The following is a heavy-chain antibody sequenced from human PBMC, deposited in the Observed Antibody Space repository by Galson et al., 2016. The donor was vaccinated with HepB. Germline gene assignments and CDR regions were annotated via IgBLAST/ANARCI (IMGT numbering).Heavy chain of an antibody. D-gene: IGHD1-20*01. V-gene: IGHV3-33*01. CDR1: GLTFSSYE. J-gene: IGHJ3*02. Sequence: SLRLSCAASGLTFSSYEMHWVRQAPGKGLEWVAIIWSDGNQYLYADSVKGRFTISRDNSKNTLYLQMNSLRAEDTAVYYCARPRDNFGNAFVIWGPGTLVAVSS. CDR2: IWSDGNQY. CDR3: ARPRDNFGNAFVI.